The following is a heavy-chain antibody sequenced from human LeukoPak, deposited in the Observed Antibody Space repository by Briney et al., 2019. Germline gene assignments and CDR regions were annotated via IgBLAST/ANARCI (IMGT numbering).Heavy chain of an antibody. Sequence: SETLSLTCAVYGGSFSGYYWSWIRQPPGKGLEWIGEINHSGSTNYNPSLKSRVTISVDTSKNQFSLKLSSVTAADTAVYYCAQRRVGYYYYYGMDVWGQGTTVTVSS. D-gene: IGHD1-26*01. CDR1: GGSFSGYY. CDR3: AQRRVGYYYYYGMDV. J-gene: IGHJ6*02. CDR2: INHSGST. V-gene: IGHV4-34*01.